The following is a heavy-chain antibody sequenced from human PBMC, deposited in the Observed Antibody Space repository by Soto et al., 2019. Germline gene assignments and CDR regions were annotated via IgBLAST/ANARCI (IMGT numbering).Heavy chain of an antibody. CDR2: ISYDGRNK. Sequence: QVQLVESGGGGVQPGRSLRLSCAASGFTFSSYGIHWVRQAPGKGLEWVAVISYDGRNKYYADSVKGRFAISRDNPRNTLYLQMSSLRAEDTAVYYCVKDGSSGWPYYYGLDVWGQGTTVTVSS. CDR3: VKDGSSGWPYYYGLDV. D-gene: IGHD6-19*01. CDR1: GFTFSSYG. V-gene: IGHV3-30*18. J-gene: IGHJ6*02.